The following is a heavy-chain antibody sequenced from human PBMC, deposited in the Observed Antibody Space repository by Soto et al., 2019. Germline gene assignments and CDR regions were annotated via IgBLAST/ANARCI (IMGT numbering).Heavy chain of an antibody. CDR1: GFTFSSYG. Sequence: LRLSCAASGFTFSSYGMHCVRQAPGKGLEWVAVVSHDGRNTHYADSVKGRFTISRDNSKNTLYLQMNSLRAEDTAVYYCARDKRDLRFLEWSYYFDYWGQGTLVTVSS. D-gene: IGHD3-3*01. CDR2: VSHDGRNT. CDR3: ARDKRDLRFLEWSYYFDY. V-gene: IGHV3-30*03. J-gene: IGHJ4*02.